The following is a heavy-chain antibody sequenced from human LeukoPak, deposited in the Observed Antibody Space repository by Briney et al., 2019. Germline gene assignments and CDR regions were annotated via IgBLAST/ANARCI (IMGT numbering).Heavy chain of an antibody. CDR2: INSDGSST. CDR1: GFTFSSYW. V-gene: IGHV3-74*01. J-gene: IGHJ6*02. D-gene: IGHD2-2*01. CDR3: ASEGYCSSTSCYYYYYYGMDV. Sequence: PGGSLILSCAASGFTFSSYWMHWVRQAPGKGLVWVSRINSDGSSTSYADSVKGRFTISRDNAKNTLYLQMNSLRAEDTAVYYCASEGYCSSTSCYYYYYYGMDVWGQGTTVTVSS.